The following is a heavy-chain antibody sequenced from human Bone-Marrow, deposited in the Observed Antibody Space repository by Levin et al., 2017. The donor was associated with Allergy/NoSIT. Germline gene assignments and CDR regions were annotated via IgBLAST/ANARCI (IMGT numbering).Heavy chain of an antibody. CDR3: ASLGYTISYYDYAMDV. CDR1: GGSISNSY. D-gene: IGHD5-12*01. V-gene: IGHV4-59*01. CDR2: IKNSGTT. Sequence: RASETLSLTCSVSGGSISNSYWSWIRQAPGKGLEWIGYIKNSGTTKYNPSLNSRVTISADTSKNQVSLRLTSVTAADTAVYYCASLGYTISYYDYAMDVWGQGTTVTVSS. J-gene: IGHJ6*02.